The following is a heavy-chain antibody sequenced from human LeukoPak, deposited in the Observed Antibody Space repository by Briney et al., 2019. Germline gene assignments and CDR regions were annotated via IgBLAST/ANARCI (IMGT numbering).Heavy chain of an antibody. D-gene: IGHD3-22*01. CDR2: IYYSGST. Sequence: SETLSLTCTVSGGSISSSSYYWGWIRQPPGKGLEWIGSIYYSGSTYYNPSLKSRVTISVDTSKNQFSLKLSSVTAADTAVYYCARQGSNTMRVVVITMFDYWGQGTLVTVSS. CDR3: ARQGSNTMRVVVITMFDY. J-gene: IGHJ4*02. CDR1: GGSISSSSYY. V-gene: IGHV4-39*01.